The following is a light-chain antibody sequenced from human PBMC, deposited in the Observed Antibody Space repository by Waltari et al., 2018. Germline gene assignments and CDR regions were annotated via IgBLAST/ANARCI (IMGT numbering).Light chain of an antibody. CDR1: RTVLYDSNNKNY. CDR3: QQYYHLYPYA. CDR2: WAS. V-gene: IGKV4-1*01. Sequence: DIVMTQSPDSLAVSLGERATINCKSSRTVLYDSNNKNYLAWYQQKPGQPPNLLIYWASTRKSGVPDRFSGSGSGTDFTLTINNLQPDDFATYYCQQYYHLYPYAFGQGTKLEIK. J-gene: IGKJ2*01.